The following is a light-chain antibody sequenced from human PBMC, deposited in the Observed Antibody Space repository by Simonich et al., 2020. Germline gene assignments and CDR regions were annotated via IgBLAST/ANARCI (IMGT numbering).Light chain of an antibody. V-gene: IGLV2-14*01. Sequence: QSALTQPASVSGSPGQSITISCTGTSSDVGGYNYVSWYQQHPGKAPKLMIYDVSERPSGFSNRFSGSKSGNTASLTISGLQAEDEADYYCSSYTSSSTLVFGGGTKLTVL. CDR2: DVS. J-gene: IGLJ3*02. CDR3: SSYTSSSTLV. CDR1: SSDVGGYNY.